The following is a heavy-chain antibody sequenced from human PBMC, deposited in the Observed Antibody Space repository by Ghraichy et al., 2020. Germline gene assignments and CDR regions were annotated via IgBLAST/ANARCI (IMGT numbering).Heavy chain of an antibody. V-gene: IGHV4-39*07. CDR2: IYYSGST. D-gene: IGHD1-26*01. CDR3: ARHGRLPDSIVGAPTGFDY. J-gene: IGHJ4*02. CDR1: GGSISSSSYY. Sequence: SETLSLTCTVSGGSISSSSYYWGWIRQPPGKGLEWIGSIYYSGSTYYNPSLKSRVTISVDTSKNQFSLKLSSVTAADTAVYYCARHGRLPDSIVGAPTGFDYWGQGTLVTVSS.